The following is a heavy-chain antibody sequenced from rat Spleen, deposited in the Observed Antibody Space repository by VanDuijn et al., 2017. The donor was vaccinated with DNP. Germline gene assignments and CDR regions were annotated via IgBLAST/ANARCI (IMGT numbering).Heavy chain of an antibody. CDR3: TTDIDYFHY. V-gene: IGHV5-27*01. Sequence: EVQLVESGGGLLQPGRSLKLSCAVSGFTFSNYDMAWVRQTPEKGLEWVATIGSTGANSYSRNSVEGRFSISRDNAKNTLYLQMDSLRSEDTATYYCTTDIDYFHYWGQGVMVTVSS. CDR1: GFTFSNYD. J-gene: IGHJ2*01. CDR2: IGSTGANS.